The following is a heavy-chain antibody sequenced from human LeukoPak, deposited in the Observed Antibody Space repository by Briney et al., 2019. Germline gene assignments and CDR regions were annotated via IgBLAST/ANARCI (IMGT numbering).Heavy chain of an antibody. D-gene: IGHD5-18*01. CDR3: AGTWIQLWLRRSYFDY. V-gene: IGHV4-39*07. Sequence: SETLSLTCTVSGGSISSSSYYWGWIRQPPGKGLEWIGSIYYSGSTNYNPSLKSRVTISVDTSKNQFSLKLSSVTAADTAVYYCAGTWIQLWLRRSYFDYWGQGTLVTVSS. CDR2: IYYSGST. J-gene: IGHJ4*02. CDR1: GGSISSSSYY.